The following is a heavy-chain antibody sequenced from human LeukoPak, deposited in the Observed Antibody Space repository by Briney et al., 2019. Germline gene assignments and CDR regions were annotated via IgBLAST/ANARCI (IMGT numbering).Heavy chain of an antibody. V-gene: IGHV3-30*04. D-gene: IGHD6-13*01. Sequence: GGSLRLSCAASGFTFSSYAMHWVRQAPGKGLEWVAVISYDGSNKYYADSVKGRFTISRDNSKNTLYLQMNSLRAEDTAVYYCARDLTQAAAGTVYWGQGTLVTVSS. CDR1: GFTFSSYA. CDR3: ARDLTQAAAGTVY. CDR2: ISYDGSNK. J-gene: IGHJ4*02.